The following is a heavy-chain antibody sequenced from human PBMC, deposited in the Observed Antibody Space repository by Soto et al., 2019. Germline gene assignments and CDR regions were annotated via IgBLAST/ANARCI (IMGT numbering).Heavy chain of an antibody. V-gene: IGHV4-39*07. CDR1: GGSISSSSYY. CDR2: IFYSGST. J-gene: IGHJ3*02. D-gene: IGHD3-22*01. CDR3: ARTDYYYDISGYAPDAFDI. Sequence: SETLSLTCAVSGGSISSSSYYWGWIRQPPGKGLEWIGSIFYSGSTYYNPSLKSRVTISVDTSKNQFSLKLSSVTAADTAVYYCARTDYYYDISGYAPDAFDIWGRGTMVT.